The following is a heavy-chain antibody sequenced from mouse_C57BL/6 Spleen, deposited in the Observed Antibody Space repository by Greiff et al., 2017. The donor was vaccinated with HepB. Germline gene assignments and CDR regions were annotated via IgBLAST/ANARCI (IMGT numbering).Heavy chain of an antibody. CDR3: AKIYYDYDAFAY. CDR1: GYTFTDYY. Sequence: VQLQQSGPELVKPGASVKISCKASGYTFTDYYMNWVKQSHGQSLEWIGDINPNNGGTSYNQKFKGKATLTVDKSSSTAYMELRSLTSEDSAVYDCAKIYYDYDAFAYWGQGTLVTVSA. CDR2: INPNNGGT. D-gene: IGHD2-4*01. J-gene: IGHJ3*01. V-gene: IGHV1-26*01.